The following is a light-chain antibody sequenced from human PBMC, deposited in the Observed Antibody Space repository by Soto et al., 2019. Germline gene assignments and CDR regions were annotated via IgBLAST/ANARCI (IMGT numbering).Light chain of an antibody. CDR3: QQYSSSPLT. CDR1: QSVSSSY. V-gene: IGKV3-20*01. J-gene: IGKJ4*01. Sequence: ENGLEQSPGTLSLSTGERATPSCRASQSVSSSYLAWYQQKPGQAPRLLIYGASNRATGIPDRFSGSGSGTDFTLTISRLEPEDFAVYYCQQYSSSPLTFGGGTKVDNK. CDR2: GAS.